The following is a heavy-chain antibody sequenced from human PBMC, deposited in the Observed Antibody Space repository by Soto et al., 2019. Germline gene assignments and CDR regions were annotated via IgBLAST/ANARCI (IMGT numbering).Heavy chain of an antibody. Sequence: SETLSLTCAVYGGSFSGYYWSWIRQPPGKGLEWIGEINHSGSTNYNPSLKSRVTISVDTSKNQFSLKLSSVTAADTAVYYCARLRDSSGYSEYFQHWGQGTLVTVSS. D-gene: IGHD3-22*01. J-gene: IGHJ1*01. V-gene: IGHV4-34*01. CDR1: GGSFSGYY. CDR2: INHSGST. CDR3: ARLRDSSGYSEYFQH.